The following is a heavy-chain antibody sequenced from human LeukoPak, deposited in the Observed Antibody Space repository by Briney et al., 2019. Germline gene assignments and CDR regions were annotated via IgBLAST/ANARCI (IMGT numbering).Heavy chain of an antibody. CDR3: ARGRITIFGVVTRTFDY. D-gene: IGHD3-3*01. CDR2: ISAYNGNT. J-gene: IGHJ4*02. CDR1: GYTFTSYY. Sequence: ASVKVSCKASGYTFTSYYMHWVRQAPGQGLEWMGWISAYNGNTNYAQKLQGRVTMTTDTSTSTAYMELRSLRSDDTAVYYCARGRITIFGVVTRTFDYWGQGTLVTVSS. V-gene: IGHV1-18*04.